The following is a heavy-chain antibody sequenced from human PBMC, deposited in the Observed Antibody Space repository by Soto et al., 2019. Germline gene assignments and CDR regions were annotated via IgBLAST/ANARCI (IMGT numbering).Heavy chain of an antibody. CDR1: GGTFSSYT. V-gene: IGHV1-58*02. J-gene: IGHJ6*02. CDR2: IDVGSANA. CDR3: AAAGTYYYYGMDV. D-gene: IGHD6-13*01. Sequence: SVKVSCKASGGTFSSYTISWVRQARGHRLQWIGWIDVGSANANYAQMLQERVTISRDMSTSTVYMELSSLRSEDTAVYYCAAAGTYYYYGMDVWGQGTTVTVSS.